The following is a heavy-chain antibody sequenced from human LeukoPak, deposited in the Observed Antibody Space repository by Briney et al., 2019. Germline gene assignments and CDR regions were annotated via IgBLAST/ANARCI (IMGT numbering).Heavy chain of an antibody. D-gene: IGHD1-26*01. V-gene: IGHV4-38-2*02. Sequence: ASETLSLTCTVSGYSISSGYYWGWFRQPPGKGLEWIGSIYHSGSTYYSPSLKSRVTISVDTSKNQFSLKLSSVTAADTAVYYCARAPSGSYQGPDAFDIWGQGTMVTVSS. J-gene: IGHJ3*02. CDR2: IYHSGST. CDR3: ARAPSGSYQGPDAFDI. CDR1: GYSISSGYY.